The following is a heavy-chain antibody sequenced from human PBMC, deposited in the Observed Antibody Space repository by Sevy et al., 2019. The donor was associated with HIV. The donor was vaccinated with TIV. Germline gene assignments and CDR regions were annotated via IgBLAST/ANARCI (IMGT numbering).Heavy chain of an antibody. Sequence: SETLSLTCGVSGGSFSAYYWSWIRQPPVKGLEWIGEFNRSGSTNYNPSLKSRVTISVDTSKKQFSLNLSSVTAADTAVYYCARVYSSAPHFDIWGQGTMVTVSS. CDR1: GGSFSAYY. D-gene: IGHD6-19*01. CDR2: FNRSGST. CDR3: ARVYSSAPHFDI. J-gene: IGHJ3*02. V-gene: IGHV4-34*01.